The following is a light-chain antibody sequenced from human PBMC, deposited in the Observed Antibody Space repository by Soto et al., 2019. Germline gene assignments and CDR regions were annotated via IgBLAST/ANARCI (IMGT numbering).Light chain of an antibody. CDR2: GAS. CDR1: QSVSSN. CDR3: QQYNSWPPLT. V-gene: IGKV3-15*01. Sequence: EIVMTQSPATLSVSPGERATLSCRASQSVSSNVAWYQQKPGQAPRLLFHGASSRATGIPARFSGSGSGTEFTLTISSLQSEDFAVYYGQQYNSWPPLTFGGGTKVEI. J-gene: IGKJ4*01.